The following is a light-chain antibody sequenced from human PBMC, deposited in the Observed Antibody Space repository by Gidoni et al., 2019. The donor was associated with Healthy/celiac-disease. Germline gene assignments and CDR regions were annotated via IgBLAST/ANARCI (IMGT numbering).Light chain of an antibody. V-gene: IGKV1-5*03. J-gene: IGKJ2*02. Sequence: DIQMTQSTSTLSASVGDRVTITCRASQSFSSWLAWYQQKPGKAPRLLIYKASSLESGVPSRFSGSGSGTEFTLTISSLQPEDFATYYCQQYNSYSCTFGQGTKLEIK. CDR2: KAS. CDR1: QSFSSW. CDR3: QQYNSYSCT.